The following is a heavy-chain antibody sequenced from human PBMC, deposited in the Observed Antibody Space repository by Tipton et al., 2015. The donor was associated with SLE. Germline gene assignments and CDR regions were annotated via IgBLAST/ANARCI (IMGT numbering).Heavy chain of an antibody. J-gene: IGHJ6*02. CDR3: ARDLDDFWSGRYAMDV. D-gene: IGHD3-3*01. CDR2: IIPIFATA. CDR1: GGTFSSYA. Sequence: QSGAEVKKPGSSVKVSCKASGGTFSSYAISWVRQAPGQGLEWMGGIIPIFATANYAQKFQGRVTITTDESTSTAYMELSSLRSEDTAVYYCARDLDDFWSGRYAMDVWGQGTTVTVSS. V-gene: IGHV1-69*05.